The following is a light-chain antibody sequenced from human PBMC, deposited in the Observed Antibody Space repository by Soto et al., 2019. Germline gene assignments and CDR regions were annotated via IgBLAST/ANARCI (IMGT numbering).Light chain of an antibody. J-gene: IGLJ2*01. CDR2: EVS. Sequence: QSVLTQPPSASGSPGQSVTISCIGTSSDVGGYNYVSWYQQHPGKAPKLMIYEVSKRPSGVPDRFSGSKSVNTASLTVSGRQAEDESDYYCSSYAASNNLGVFGGGTKLTVL. CDR1: SSDVGGYNY. V-gene: IGLV2-8*01. CDR3: SSYAASNNLGV.